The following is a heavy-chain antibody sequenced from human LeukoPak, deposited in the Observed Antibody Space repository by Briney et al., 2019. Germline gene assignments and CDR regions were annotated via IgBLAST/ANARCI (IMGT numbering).Heavy chain of an antibody. Sequence: PGGSLRPSCAASGFTFSSYTMHWVRQAPGKGLEWVAIILYDGSNQYHADSVKGRFTISRDNSKNTLYLQMNSLRPEDTAVYYCARQGDRYFDYWGQGTLVTASS. V-gene: IGHV3-30*04. D-gene: IGHD3-16*01. J-gene: IGHJ4*02. CDR3: ARQGDRYFDY. CDR1: GFTFSSYT. CDR2: ILYDGSNQ.